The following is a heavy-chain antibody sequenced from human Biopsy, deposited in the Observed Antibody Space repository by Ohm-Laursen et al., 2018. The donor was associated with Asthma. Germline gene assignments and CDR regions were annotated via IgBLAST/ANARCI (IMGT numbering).Heavy chain of an antibody. D-gene: IGHD4-23*01. Sequence: SLRLSCAASGFSFDDCAMHWVRQAPGKGLEWVSSISWNSGNIDYAVSVKGRFTISRDNGKNSLYLQMNSLRAEDTAVYYCARAYGGNFFSGAFDIWGQGTMVTVSS. V-gene: IGHV3-9*01. CDR1: GFSFDDCA. CDR2: ISWNSGNI. CDR3: ARAYGGNFFSGAFDI. J-gene: IGHJ3*02.